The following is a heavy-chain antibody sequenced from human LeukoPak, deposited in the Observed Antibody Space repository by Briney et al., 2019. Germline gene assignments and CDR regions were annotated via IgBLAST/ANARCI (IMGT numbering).Heavy chain of an antibody. CDR1: GGSISSYY. J-gene: IGHJ4*02. Sequence: SETLSLTCTVSGGSISSYYWSWIRQPPGKGLEWIGYIYYSGSTNYNPSLKSRVTISVDTSKNQFSLKLSSVTAADTAVYYCAREGGYKRIDYWGQGTLVSVSS. V-gene: IGHV4-59*12. CDR3: AREGGYKRIDY. CDR2: IYYSGST. D-gene: IGHD5-24*01.